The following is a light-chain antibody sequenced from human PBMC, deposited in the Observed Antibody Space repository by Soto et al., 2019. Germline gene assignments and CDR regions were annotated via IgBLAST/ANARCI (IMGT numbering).Light chain of an antibody. V-gene: IGLV2-8*01. CDR2: EVN. Sequence: QSALTQPPSASGSPGQSVTISCTGTSSDVGAYKFVSWYQLHPGKAPKLMIYEVNVRPSGVPDRFSGSKSGKTAALTVSGLQVEDEGDYYLRSYGGRSNLVFGGGTKLTVL. J-gene: IGLJ2*01. CDR3: RSYGGRSNLV. CDR1: SSDVGAYKF.